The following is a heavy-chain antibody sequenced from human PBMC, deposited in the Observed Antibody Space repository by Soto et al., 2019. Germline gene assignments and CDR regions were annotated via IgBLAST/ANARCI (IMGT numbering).Heavy chain of an antibody. J-gene: IGHJ3*02. CDR2: MNPNSGNT. CDR1: GYTFTSYD. V-gene: IGHV1-8*01. CDR3: ARVVDIVVVPAADDAFDI. D-gene: IGHD2-2*01. Sequence: QVPLVQSGAEVKKPGASVKVSCKASGYTFTSYDINWVRQATGQGLEWMGWMNPNSGNTGYAQKFQGRVTMTRNTSISTAYMELSSLRSEDTAVYYCARVVDIVVVPAADDAFDIWGQGTMVTVSS.